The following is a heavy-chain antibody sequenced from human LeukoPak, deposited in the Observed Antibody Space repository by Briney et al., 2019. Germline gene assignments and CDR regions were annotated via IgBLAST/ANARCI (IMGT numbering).Heavy chain of an antibody. J-gene: IGHJ5*02. Sequence: ASVKVFCKASGYTFTSYAMNWVRQAPGQGLEWMGWINPNSGGTNYAQKFQGRVTMTRDTSISTAYMELSRLRSDDTAVYYCARWECTSTSCYLWFDPWGQGTLVTVSS. D-gene: IGHD2-2*01. CDR1: GYTFTSYA. V-gene: IGHV1-2*02. CDR2: INPNSGGT. CDR3: ARWECTSTSCYLWFDP.